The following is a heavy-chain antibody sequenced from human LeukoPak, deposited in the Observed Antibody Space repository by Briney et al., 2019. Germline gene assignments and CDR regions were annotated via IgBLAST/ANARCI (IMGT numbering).Heavy chain of an antibody. CDR3: ARGAAGYGDFDY. CDR1: GGSMNSGTYY. V-gene: IGHV4-61*02. Sequence: ASETLSLTCSVSGGSMNSGTYYWTWIRQPAGKGLEWIGRFYTSGITTYNPSLKSRVTISVDTSKNQFSLNLSSVTAADTAVYYCARGAAGYGDFDYWGQGTLVTVSS. J-gene: IGHJ4*02. D-gene: IGHD6-25*01. CDR2: FYTSGIT.